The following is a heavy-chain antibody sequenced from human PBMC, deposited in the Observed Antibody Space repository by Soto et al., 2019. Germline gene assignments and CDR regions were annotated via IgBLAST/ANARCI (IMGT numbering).Heavy chain of an antibody. CDR3: AREEQLVPAYGMDV. V-gene: IGHV1-69*06. D-gene: IGHD6-6*01. J-gene: IGHJ6*02. CDR1: GGNFSSYA. CDR2: IIPIFGTA. Sequence: QVQLVQPGAEVKKPGSSVKVSCKASGGNFSSYAISWVRQATGQGLEWMGGIIPIFGTANYAQKFQGRVTITADKSTSTAYLELSSLRSEDTAVYYCAREEQLVPAYGMDVWGQGTTVTVSS.